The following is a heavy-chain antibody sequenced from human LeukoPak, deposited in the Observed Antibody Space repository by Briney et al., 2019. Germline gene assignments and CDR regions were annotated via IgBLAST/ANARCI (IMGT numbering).Heavy chain of an antibody. V-gene: IGHV4-59*01. D-gene: IGHD3-10*01. Sequence: SETLSLTCTVSGGSIGSYYRSWVRQPPEKGLEWIGNIVYTGRTNYNPSLKSRVTMSVDTSKNQFSLRLNSVTAADTAVYYCARDSWWDGSKTFSDWFGPWGQGTLVTVSS. CDR3: ARDSWWDGSKTFSDWFGP. J-gene: IGHJ5*02. CDR1: GGSIGSYY. CDR2: IVYTGRT.